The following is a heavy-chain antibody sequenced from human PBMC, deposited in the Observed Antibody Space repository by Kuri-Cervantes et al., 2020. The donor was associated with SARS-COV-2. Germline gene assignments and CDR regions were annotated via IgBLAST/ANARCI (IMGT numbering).Heavy chain of an antibody. J-gene: IGHJ4*02. CDR1: GFTFSSYA. D-gene: IGHD2-15*01. Sequence: GESLKISCAASGFTFSSYAMHWVRQAPGKGLEWVAVISYDGSNKYYADSVKGRFAISRDNSKNTLYLQMRSLRVEDTAVYYCAKDPHGIVVVVAAIDQWGQGTLVTVSS. CDR3: AKDPHGIVVVVAAIDQ. CDR2: ISYDGSNK. V-gene: IGHV3-30*09.